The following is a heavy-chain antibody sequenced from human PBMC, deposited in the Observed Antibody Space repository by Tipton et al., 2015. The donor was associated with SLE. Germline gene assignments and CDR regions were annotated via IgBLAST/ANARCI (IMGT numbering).Heavy chain of an antibody. V-gene: IGHV4-34*01. Sequence: TLSLTCAVYGGSFSGYYWSWIRQPPGKGLEWIGEINHSGSTNYNPSLKSRVTISVDTSKNQFSLKLSSVAAADTAGYYCARFGYRIAVGIGNYWGQGTLVTVSS. J-gene: IGHJ4*02. CDR2: INHSGST. D-gene: IGHD6-19*01. CDR1: GGSFSGYY. CDR3: ARFGYRIAVGIGNY.